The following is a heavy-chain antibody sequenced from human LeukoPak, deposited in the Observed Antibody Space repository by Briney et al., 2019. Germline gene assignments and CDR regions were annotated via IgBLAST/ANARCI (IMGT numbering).Heavy chain of an antibody. J-gene: IGHJ4*02. V-gene: IGHV4-59*12. D-gene: IGHD3-9*01. Sequence: SETLSLTCTVSGGSISSYYWSWIRQPPGKGLEWIGYIYYSGSTNYNPSLKSRVTISVDTSKNQFSLKLSSVTAADTAVYYCAREAYYDILTGYYSPSTAYYFDYWGQGTLVTVSS. CDR3: AREAYYDILTGYYSPSTAYYFDY. CDR1: GGSISSYY. CDR2: IYYSGST.